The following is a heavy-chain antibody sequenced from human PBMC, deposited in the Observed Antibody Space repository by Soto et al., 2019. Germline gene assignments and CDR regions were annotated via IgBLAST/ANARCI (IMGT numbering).Heavy chain of an antibody. CDR1: GFTFSTYG. D-gene: IGHD3-16*01. Sequence: GGSLRLSCAASGFTFSTYGMHWVRQAPGKGLEWVALIWYDGSNKYYADSVKGRFTISRDNSKNTLYLQMSSLRAEDTAVYYCARDYYDYIWGSFPNDAFDIWGQGTMVTVS. CDR3: ARDYYDYIWGSFPNDAFDI. V-gene: IGHV3-33*01. CDR2: IWYDGSNK. J-gene: IGHJ3*02.